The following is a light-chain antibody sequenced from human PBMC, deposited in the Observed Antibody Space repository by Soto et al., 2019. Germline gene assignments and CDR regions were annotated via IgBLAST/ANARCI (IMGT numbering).Light chain of an antibody. CDR3: QSYDSSLSAVV. V-gene: IGLV1-40*01. CDR2: GNS. J-gene: IGLJ3*02. Sequence: QLVLTQPPSVSGASGQRVTISCTGSSSNIGADYDVHWYQQLPGTAPKLLIYGNSNRPSGVPDRFSGSKSGTSASLAITGLQAEDEADYYCQSYDSSLSAVVFGGGTKLTVL. CDR1: SSNIGADYD.